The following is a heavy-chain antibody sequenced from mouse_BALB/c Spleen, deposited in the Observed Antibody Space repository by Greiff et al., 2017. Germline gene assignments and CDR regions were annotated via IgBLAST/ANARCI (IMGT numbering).Heavy chain of an antibody. Sequence: EVQRVESGGGLVQPGGSLKLSCAASGFTFSSYGMSWVRQTPDKRLELVATINSNGGSTYYPDSVKGRFTISRDNAKNTLYLQMSSLKSEDTAMYYCARGGKDSAGLFDYWGEGTTLTVSS. D-gene: IGHD3-2*01. V-gene: IGHV5-6-3*01. J-gene: IGHJ2*01. CDR3: ARGGKDSAGLFDY. CDR2: INSNGGST. CDR1: GFTFSSYG.